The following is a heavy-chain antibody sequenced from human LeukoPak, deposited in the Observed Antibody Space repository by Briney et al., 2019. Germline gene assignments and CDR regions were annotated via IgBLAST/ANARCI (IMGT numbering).Heavy chain of an antibody. CDR2: IRYDGSNK. V-gene: IGHV3-30*02. CDR1: GFTFSSYG. D-gene: IGHD3-10*01. CDR3: AKDSGAMVRGTMDV. J-gene: IGHJ6*03. Sequence: GGSLRLSCAASGFTFSSYGMHWVRQAPGKGLEWVAFIRYDGSNKYYADSVKGRFTISRDNSKNSLYLQMNSLRAEDTAVYYCAKDSGAMVRGTMDVWGKGTTVTISS.